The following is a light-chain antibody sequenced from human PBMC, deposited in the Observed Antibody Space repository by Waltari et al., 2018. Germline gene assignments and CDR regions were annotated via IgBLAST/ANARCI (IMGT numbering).Light chain of an antibody. CDR2: TAS. V-gene: IGKV1-5*03. CDR1: QNINKW. CDR3: LQYGLHPWT. Sequence: DIQMTQSPSTVPASVGDRVTLTCRASQNINKWLAWYQQKPGKAPKLLIHTASTLESGAPSSISGSGLVTEFTLTISSLQPDDFSTYYCLQYGLHPWTFGQGTQLQIK. J-gene: IGKJ1*01.